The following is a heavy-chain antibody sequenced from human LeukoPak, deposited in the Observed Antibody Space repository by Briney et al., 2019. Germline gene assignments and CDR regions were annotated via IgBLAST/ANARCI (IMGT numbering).Heavy chain of an antibody. CDR2: IYYSGST. CDR1: GGSISSSSYY. Sequence: SSETLSLTCTVSGGSISSSSYYWGWIRQPPGKGLEWIGSIYYSGSTYYNPSLKSRVTISVDTSKNQFSLKLSSVTAADTAVYYCARLLRDGYNRVPENGFDYWGQGTLVTVSS. V-gene: IGHV4-39*01. J-gene: IGHJ4*02. CDR3: ARLLRDGYNRVPENGFDY. D-gene: IGHD5-24*01.